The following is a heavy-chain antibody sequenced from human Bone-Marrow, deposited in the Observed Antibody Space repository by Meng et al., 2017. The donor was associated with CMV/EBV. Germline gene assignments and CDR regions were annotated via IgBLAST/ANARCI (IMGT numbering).Heavy chain of an antibody. D-gene: IGHD6-13*01. CDR1: GVTFGDYA. Sequence: ESLKISCPASGVTFGDYAMSWIRQPPGKGLEWIGYIYYSGSTNYNPSLKSRVTISVDTSKNQFSLNLSSVTAADTAVYYCARGTYSTSWYWFDPWSQGTLVTVSS. V-gene: IGHV4-59*12. CDR2: IYYSGST. J-gene: IGHJ5*02. CDR3: ARGTYSTSWYWFDP.